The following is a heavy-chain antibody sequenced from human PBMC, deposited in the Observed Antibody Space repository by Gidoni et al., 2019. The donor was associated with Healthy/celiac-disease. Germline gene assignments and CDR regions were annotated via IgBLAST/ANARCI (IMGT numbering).Heavy chain of an antibody. Sequence: QVQLQESGPGLVKPSETLSLTCTVSGGYISSYYWSWIRQPPGKGLEWIGYIYYSGSTNYNPSLKSRVTISVDTSKNQFSLKLSSVTAADTAVYYCARDDGEGVAAALDPWGQGTLVTVSS. V-gene: IGHV4-59*01. J-gene: IGHJ5*02. CDR3: ARDDGEGVAAALDP. D-gene: IGHD6-13*01. CDR2: IYYSGST. CDR1: GGYISSYY.